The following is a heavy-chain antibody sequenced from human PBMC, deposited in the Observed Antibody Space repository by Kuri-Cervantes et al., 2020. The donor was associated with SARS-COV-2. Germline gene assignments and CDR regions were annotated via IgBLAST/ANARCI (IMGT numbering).Heavy chain of an antibody. D-gene: IGHD2-15*01. J-gene: IGHJ1*01. CDR2: TYHRSKWYN. Sequence: SETLSLTCAISGDSVSSTSAAWNWIRQSPSRGLEWLGRTYHRSKWYNEYAVCVKSRITINPDTSKNQFSLQLNFVTPEDTAVYYCARAPDGYCSGGSCYSGYFQHWGQGTLVTVSS. CDR1: GDSVSSTSAA. CDR3: ARAPDGYCSGGSCYSGYFQH. V-gene: IGHV6-1*01.